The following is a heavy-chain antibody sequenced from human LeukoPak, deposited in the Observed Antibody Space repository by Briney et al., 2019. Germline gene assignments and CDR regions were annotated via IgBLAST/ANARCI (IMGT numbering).Heavy chain of an antibody. CDR1: GGSISTYY. J-gene: IGHJ4*02. Sequence: SETLSLTCTVSGGSISTYYWSSIRQPAGKGLEWIGRIYTSGSTNYNPSLTSRVPISLDTSKNQFSLRLSSVTAADTAVYYCARERGGAYCGGNCYYFGYWGQGTLVTVSS. D-gene: IGHD2-21*01. CDR2: IYTSGST. CDR3: ARERGGAYCGGNCYYFGY. V-gene: IGHV4-4*07.